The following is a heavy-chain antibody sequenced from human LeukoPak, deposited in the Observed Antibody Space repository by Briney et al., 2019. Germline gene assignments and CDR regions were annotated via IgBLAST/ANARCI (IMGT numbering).Heavy chain of an antibody. Sequence: PGGSLRLSCAASGFTFSSYAMSWVRQAPGKGLEWVSAISGSGGSTYYADSVKGRFTISRDNSKNTLYLQMNSLRAEDTAVYYCAKDSYYDFWSGYFDYWGQGTLVTVSS. J-gene: IGHJ4*02. CDR3: AKDSYYDFWSGYFDY. CDR1: GFTFSSYA. D-gene: IGHD3-3*01. V-gene: IGHV3-23*01. CDR2: ISGSGGST.